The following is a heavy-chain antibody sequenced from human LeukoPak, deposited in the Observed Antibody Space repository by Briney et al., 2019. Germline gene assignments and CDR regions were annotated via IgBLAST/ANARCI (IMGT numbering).Heavy chain of an antibody. J-gene: IGHJ6*03. CDR1: GGSFSGYY. CDR3: ARAGLYCGGGSCYPLGYYMDV. D-gene: IGHD2-15*01. Sequence: SETLSLTCAVYGGSFSGYYWSWIRQPPGKGLEWIGEINHSGSTNYNPSLKSRVTISVDTSKNQFSLKLSSVTAADTAVYYCARAGLYCGGGSCYPLGYYMDVWGKGTTVTVSS. CDR2: INHSGST. V-gene: IGHV4-34*01.